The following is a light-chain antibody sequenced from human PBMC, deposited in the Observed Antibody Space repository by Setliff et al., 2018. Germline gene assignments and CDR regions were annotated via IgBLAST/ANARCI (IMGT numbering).Light chain of an antibody. CDR1: SRDVGGYNY. CDR2: DVN. J-gene: IGLJ2*01. CDR3: CSFAGNYIFRL. Sequence: QPALTQPRSVSGSPGQSVTISCSGSSRDVGGYNYVSWYQQRPAKAPQLLIYDVNKRPSGVPDRFSGSKSGNTASLTISGLQAEDEADYYCCSFAGNYIFRLFGGGTKVTV. V-gene: IGLV2-11*01.